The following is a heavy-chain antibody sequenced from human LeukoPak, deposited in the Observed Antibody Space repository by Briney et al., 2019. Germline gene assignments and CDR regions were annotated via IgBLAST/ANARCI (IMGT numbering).Heavy chain of an antibody. CDR1: GYRFTSYW. Sequence: GESLQISCKGSGYRFTSYWIGWVRQMPGKGLEWMGIIYAGDSDTTYSPTFQGQVTISVDKSISTAYLQWRSLKASDTATYYCARRDSSNWDFDYWDQGTLVTVSS. J-gene: IGHJ4*02. V-gene: IGHV5-51*01. D-gene: IGHD3-22*01. CDR3: ARRDSSNWDFDY. CDR2: IYAGDSDT.